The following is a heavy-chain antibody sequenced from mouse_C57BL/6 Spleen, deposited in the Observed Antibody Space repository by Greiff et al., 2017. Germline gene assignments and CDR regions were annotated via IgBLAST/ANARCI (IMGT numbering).Heavy chain of an antibody. CDR1: GFTFSSYG. CDR3: ATVVATNWYFDV. D-gene: IGHD1-1*01. CDR2: ISSGGSYT. V-gene: IGHV5-6*01. J-gene: IGHJ1*03. Sequence: EVKLVESGGDLVKPGGSLKLSCAASGFTFSSYGMSWVRQTPDKRLEWVATISSGGSYTYYPDSVKGRFTISRDNAKNTLYLQMRSLKSEDTAMYYCATVVATNWYFDVWGTGTTVTVSS.